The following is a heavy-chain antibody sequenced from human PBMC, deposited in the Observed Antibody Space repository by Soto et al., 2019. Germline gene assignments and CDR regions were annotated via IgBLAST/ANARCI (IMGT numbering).Heavy chain of an antibody. CDR3: AREGVGARYVTDV. CDR1: RFTFRDSY. CDR2: ISSIDSSI. Sequence: QVQLVESGGGLVKPGWSLRLSCAAYRFTFRDSYIYWLRQAQGKGLECVSYISSIDSSIYYADSVKGRVTISRDNAKSSLYLETNSLRAEDTSVYTCAREGVGARYVTDVRGPGTRFPGSS. D-gene: IGHD1-26*01. V-gene: IGHV3-11*01. J-gene: IGHJ6*02.